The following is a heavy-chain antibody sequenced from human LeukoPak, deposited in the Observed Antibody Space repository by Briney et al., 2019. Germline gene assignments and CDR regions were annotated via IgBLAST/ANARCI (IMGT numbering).Heavy chain of an antibody. CDR3: AQWRALTHFDY. CDR2: IYWNDDK. CDR1: GFSLSTRGVG. Sequence: SGPTLVKPTQTLTLTCTFSGFSLSTRGVGVGWIRQPPGKALEWLALIYWNDDKRYSPSLKSRLTITKDTSKNQVVLTMTNMDPVDTATYYCAQWRALTHFDYWGQGTLVTVSS. D-gene: IGHD1-14*01. J-gene: IGHJ4*02. V-gene: IGHV2-5*01.